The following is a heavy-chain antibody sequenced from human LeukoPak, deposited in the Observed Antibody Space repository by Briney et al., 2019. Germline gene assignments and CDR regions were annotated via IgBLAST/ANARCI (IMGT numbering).Heavy chain of an antibody. Sequence: SETLSLTCTVSGGSISSSSYYWGWIRQPPGKGLEWIGSIYYSGCTYYNPSLKSRVTISVDTSKNQFSLKLSSVTAADTAVYYCARGITLDYWGQGTLVTVSS. CDR1: GGSISSSSYY. J-gene: IGHJ4*02. CDR3: ARGITLDY. CDR2: IYYSGCT. D-gene: IGHD3-10*01. V-gene: IGHV4-39*01.